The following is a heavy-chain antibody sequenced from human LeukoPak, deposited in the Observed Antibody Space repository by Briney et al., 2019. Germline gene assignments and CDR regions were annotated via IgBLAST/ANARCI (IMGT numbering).Heavy chain of an antibody. V-gene: IGHV3-30-3*01. J-gene: IGHJ5*02. CDR1: GFTFSSYA. CDR2: ISYDGSNK. Sequence: GGSLRLSCAASGFTFSSYAMHWVRQAPGEGLEWVAVISYDGSNKYYADSVKGRFTISRDNPKNTLYLQMNSLRAEDTAVYYCARDHSMEYGNWFDPWGQGTLVTVSS. D-gene: IGHD2/OR15-2a*01. CDR3: ARDHSMEYGNWFDP.